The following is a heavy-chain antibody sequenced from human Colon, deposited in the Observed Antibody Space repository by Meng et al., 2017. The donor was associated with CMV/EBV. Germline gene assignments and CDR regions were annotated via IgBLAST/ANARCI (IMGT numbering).Heavy chain of an antibody. Sequence: ASVKVSCKESGYTFTSYYMHWVRQAPGQGLEWIGIINPSGGSTSYAQKFQGRVTMTRDTSTSTVYMELSSLRSEDTAVYYCATADLLWTPLDYWGQGTLVTVSS. CDR2: INPSGGST. J-gene: IGHJ4*02. CDR1: GYTFTSYY. D-gene: IGHD3-10*01. CDR3: ATADLLWTPLDY. V-gene: IGHV1-46*01.